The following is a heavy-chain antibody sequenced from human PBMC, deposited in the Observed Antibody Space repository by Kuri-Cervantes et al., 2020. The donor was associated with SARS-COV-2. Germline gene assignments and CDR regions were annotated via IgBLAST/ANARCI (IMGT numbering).Heavy chain of an antibody. Sequence: GESLKISCAASGFSFSGSAMHWVRQASGKGLEWVGCIRSKPNNYATAYAASVKGRSTISRDDSKNTAYLQMNSLKTEDTAVYYCTTGPVAGTYWGQGTLVTVSS. J-gene: IGHJ4*02. CDR1: GFSFSGSA. D-gene: IGHD6-19*01. CDR2: IRSKPNNYAT. V-gene: IGHV3-73*01. CDR3: TTGPVAGTY.